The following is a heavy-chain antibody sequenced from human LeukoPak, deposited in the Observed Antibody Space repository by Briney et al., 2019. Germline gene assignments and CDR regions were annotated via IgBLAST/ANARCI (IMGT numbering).Heavy chain of an antibody. Sequence: ASVKVSCKASGYTLTELSMHWVRQAPGKGLEWMGGFDPEDGETIYAQKFQGRVTMTEDTSTDTAYMELSSLRSEDTAVYYCATLYYDILTGYFLFDWFDPWGQGTLVTVSS. CDR2: FDPEDGET. D-gene: IGHD3-9*01. CDR3: ATLYYDILTGYFLFDWFDP. J-gene: IGHJ5*02. V-gene: IGHV1-24*01. CDR1: GYTLTELS.